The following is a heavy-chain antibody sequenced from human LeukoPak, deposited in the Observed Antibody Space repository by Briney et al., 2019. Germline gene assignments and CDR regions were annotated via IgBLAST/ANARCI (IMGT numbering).Heavy chain of an antibody. Sequence: ASVKVSCKASGYTFTCYDINWLRQATGQGPEWMGWMSPNSGNTGYAQKFQGRATMTRSTSMSTAYMELSSLRSEDTAVYYCARGPPNWGYDYWGQGTLVTVSS. J-gene: IGHJ4*02. CDR1: GYTFTCYD. CDR2: MSPNSGNT. CDR3: ARGPPNWGYDY. V-gene: IGHV1-8*01. D-gene: IGHD7-27*01.